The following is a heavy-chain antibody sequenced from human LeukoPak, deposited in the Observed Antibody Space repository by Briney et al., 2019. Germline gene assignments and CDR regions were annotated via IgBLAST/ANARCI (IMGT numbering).Heavy chain of an antibody. V-gene: IGHV3-9*01. CDR1: GFTFDDYA. CDR3: AKDFFGYSYGFDY. D-gene: IGHD5-18*01. J-gene: IGHJ4*02. Sequence: SLRLSCAASGFTFDDYAMHWVRQAPGKGLEWVSGISWNSGSIGYADSVKGRFTISRDNAKNSLYLQMNSLRAEDTALYYCAKDFFGYSYGFDYWGQGTLVTVSS. CDR2: ISWNSGSI.